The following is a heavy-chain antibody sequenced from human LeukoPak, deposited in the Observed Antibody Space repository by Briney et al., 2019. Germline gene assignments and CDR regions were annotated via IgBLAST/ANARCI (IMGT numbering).Heavy chain of an antibody. CDR3: AREVIVVVPAGLDS. V-gene: IGHV6-1*01. Sequence: SQTLSLTCAISGDSVSSNSAAWNWIRQSPSRGLEWLGRTYYRSKWYSDYAVSVKSRITIKPDTSKNQFSLQLNSVTPEDTAVYYCAREVIVVVPAGLDSWGQGTLVAVSS. J-gene: IGHJ4*02. CDR2: TYYRSKWYS. CDR1: GDSVSSNSAA. D-gene: IGHD2-2*01.